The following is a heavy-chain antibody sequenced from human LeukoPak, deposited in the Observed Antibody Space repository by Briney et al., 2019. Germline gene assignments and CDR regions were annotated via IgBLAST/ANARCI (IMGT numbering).Heavy chain of an antibody. D-gene: IGHD2-2*01. V-gene: IGHV3-21*04. Sequence: GGSLRLSCAASGFTFSSYSMNWVRQAPGKGLEWVSSISSSSSYIYYADSVKGRFTISRDNAKNTLYLQMNSLRAEDTAVYFCAKDQVVPFDYWGQGTLVTVSS. CDR2: ISSSSSYI. J-gene: IGHJ4*02. CDR3: AKDQVVPFDY. CDR1: GFTFSSYS.